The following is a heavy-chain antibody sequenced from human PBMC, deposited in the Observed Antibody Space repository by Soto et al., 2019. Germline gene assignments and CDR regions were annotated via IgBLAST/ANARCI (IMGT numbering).Heavy chain of an antibody. J-gene: IGHJ3*02. Sequence: GGSLRHSCAASGFTFNDYAMNWVRQAPGKGLEWVSSVSGKAGTTYYADSVKGRFTISGDNSKNTLYLKMNSLRAEDTAVYYCATYVYCSRGTCYYAFDIWGQGTMVTVSS. V-gene: IGHV3-23*01. CDR1: GFTFNDYA. D-gene: IGHD2-15*01. CDR3: ATYVYCSRGTCYYAFDI. CDR2: VSGKAGTT.